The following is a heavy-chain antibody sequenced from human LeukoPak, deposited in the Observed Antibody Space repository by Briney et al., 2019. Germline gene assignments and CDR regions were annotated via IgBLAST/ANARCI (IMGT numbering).Heavy chain of an antibody. CDR1: GFTFSNFA. V-gene: IGHV3-23*01. CDR2: ISAGGGVT. J-gene: IGHJ5*02. D-gene: IGHD3-16*02. Sequence: QPGGSLRLSCAASGFTFSNFAMTWVRQAPGKGLEWVSVISAGGGVTGYADSVKGRFTISRDNSKNTLYLQMNSLRAEDTAVYYCAKDLLRLGELSLRLSGWFDPWGQGTLVTVSS. CDR3: AKDLLRLGELSLRLSGWFDP.